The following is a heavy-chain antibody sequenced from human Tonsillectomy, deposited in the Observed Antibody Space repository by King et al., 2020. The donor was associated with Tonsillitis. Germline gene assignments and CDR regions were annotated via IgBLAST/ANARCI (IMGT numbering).Heavy chain of an antibody. CDR2: VYYIGRT. Sequence: VQLQESGPGLVKSSETLSLTCTVSGGSINTSTSYWAWIRQSPGKGLEWIGAVYYIGRTFLDPSLKSRVTMSIDTSKNQISLRLRSMTAADTAVYYCARDLGTAAGSPWFDTWGQGMLVTVSS. CDR3: ARDLGTAAGSPWFDT. V-gene: IGHV4-39*07. J-gene: IGHJ5*02. D-gene: IGHD6-13*01. CDR1: GGSINTSTSY.